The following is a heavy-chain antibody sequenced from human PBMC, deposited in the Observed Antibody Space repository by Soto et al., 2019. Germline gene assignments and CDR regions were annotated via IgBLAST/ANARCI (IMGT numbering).Heavy chain of an antibody. Sequence: PGGSLRLSCAASGFTFSSYAVTWVRQAPGKGLEWVSAITGSGYSTYYADSVKGRFTISRDNSKNTLYLQMNSLRAEDTAVYYCAKDYYYDSSGYSEPGDAFGIWGQGTMVTVSS. V-gene: IGHV3-23*01. D-gene: IGHD3-22*01. CDR3: AKDYYYDSSGYSEPGDAFGI. CDR2: ITGSGYST. J-gene: IGHJ3*02. CDR1: GFTFSSYA.